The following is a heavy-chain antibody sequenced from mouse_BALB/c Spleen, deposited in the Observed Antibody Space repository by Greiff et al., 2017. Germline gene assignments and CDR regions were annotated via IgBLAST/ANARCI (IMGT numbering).Heavy chain of an antibody. CDR3: AVYYGYFDY. CDR2: ISYSGST. J-gene: IGHJ2*01. CDR1: GYSITSDYA. D-gene: IGHD2-1*01. V-gene: IGHV3-2*02. Sequence: EVKLVESGPGLVKPSQSLSLTCTVTGYSITSDYAWNWIRQFPGNKLEWMGYISYSGSTSYNPSLKSRISITRDTSKNQFFLQLNSVTTEGTATYYCAVYYGYFDYWGQGTTLTVSS.